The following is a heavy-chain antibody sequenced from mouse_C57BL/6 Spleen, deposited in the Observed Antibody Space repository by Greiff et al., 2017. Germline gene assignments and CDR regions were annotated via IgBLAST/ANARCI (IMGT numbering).Heavy chain of an antibody. CDR3: ARAHYDGSSYDFDY. Sequence: VQLQQSGPELVKPGASVKMSCKASGYTFTDYNMHWVKQSHGKSLEWIGYINPNNGGTSYNQKFKGKATLTVNKSSSTAYIELRSLTSEGYAVYYCARAHYDGSSYDFDYWGQGTTLTVSA. D-gene: IGHD1-1*01. V-gene: IGHV1-22*01. CDR2: INPNNGGT. J-gene: IGHJ2*01. CDR1: GYTFTDYN.